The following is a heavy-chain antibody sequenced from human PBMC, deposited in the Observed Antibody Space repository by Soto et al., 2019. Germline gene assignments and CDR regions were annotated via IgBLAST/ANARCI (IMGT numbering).Heavy chain of an antibody. CDR2: IYSGGNT. D-gene: IGHD7-27*01. CDR1: GFTVSSNY. Sequence: EVQLVESGGGLVQPGGSLRLSCAASGFTVSSNYMSWVRQAPGKGLEWVSVIYSGGNTYYADSVKGRFTISRHNSKNTRYLQMNSVRGEDTAEYYGASRASKTGDQLDYWGQGTLVTVSS. J-gene: IGHJ4*02. CDR3: ASRASKTGDQLDY. V-gene: IGHV3-53*04.